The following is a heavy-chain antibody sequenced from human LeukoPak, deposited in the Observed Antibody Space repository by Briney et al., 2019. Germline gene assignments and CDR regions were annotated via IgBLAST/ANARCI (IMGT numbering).Heavy chain of an antibody. CDR3: AREISGGGSYYDY. CDR2: IYYSGST. Sequence: SETLSLTCTGSDGSISSHYWSWIRQPPGKGLEWIGYIYYSGSTNYNPSLKSRVTISVDTSKNQFSLKLSSVTAADTAVYYCAREISGGGSYYDYWGQGTLVTVSS. V-gene: IGHV4-59*11. D-gene: IGHD1-26*01. CDR1: DGSISSHY. J-gene: IGHJ4*02.